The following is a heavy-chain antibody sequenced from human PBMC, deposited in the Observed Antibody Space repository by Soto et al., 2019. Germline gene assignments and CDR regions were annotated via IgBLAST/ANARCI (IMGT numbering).Heavy chain of an antibody. V-gene: IGHV3-9*01. CDR3: AKDISASYSGYDYASPHFDY. D-gene: IGHD5-12*01. Sequence: GGSLRLSCAASGFTFDDYAMHWVRQAPGKGLEWVSGISWNSGSIGYADSVKGRFTISRDNAKNSLYLQMNSLRAEDTALYYCAKDISASYSGYDYASPHFDYWGQGTLVTVSS. J-gene: IGHJ4*02. CDR1: GFTFDDYA. CDR2: ISWNSGSI.